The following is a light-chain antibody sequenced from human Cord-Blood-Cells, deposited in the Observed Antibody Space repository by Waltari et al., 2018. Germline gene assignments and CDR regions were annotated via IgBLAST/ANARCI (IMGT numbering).Light chain of an antibody. Sequence: DIQMTQSPSSLSASVGDRVTITCRASQSISSYLNWYQQKPGKAPKLLIYAASSLQSGVPPRFSGSGSGTDFTLTISSLQPEDFATYYCQQSYSTPRFGQGTKVEIK. CDR1: QSISSY. CDR2: AAS. J-gene: IGKJ1*01. V-gene: IGKV1-39*01. CDR3: QQSYSTPR.